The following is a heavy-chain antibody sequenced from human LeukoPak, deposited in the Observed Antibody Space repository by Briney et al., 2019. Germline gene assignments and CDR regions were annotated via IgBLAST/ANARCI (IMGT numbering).Heavy chain of an antibody. D-gene: IGHD4-17*01. CDR1: GFTFSSYW. Sequence: GGSLRLSYAASGFTFSSYWMSWVRQAPGKGLEWVANIKQDGSAKYYVDSVKGRFTISRDNAKNSLYLQVDSLRAEDTAVYYCARHRCSNCGDYFDYWGQGTLVTVSS. CDR2: IKQDGSAK. J-gene: IGHJ4*02. CDR3: ARHRCSNCGDYFDY. V-gene: IGHV3-7*03.